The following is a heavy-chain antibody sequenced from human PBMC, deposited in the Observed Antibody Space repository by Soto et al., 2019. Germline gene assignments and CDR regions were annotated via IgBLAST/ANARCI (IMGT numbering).Heavy chain of an antibody. J-gene: IGHJ4*02. D-gene: IGHD3-22*01. CDR2: ISAYNGNT. CDR3: AVYDSSGYFSFDY. V-gene: IGHV1-18*01. Sequence: RQSPGQGLEWMGWISAYNGNTNYAQKLQGRVTMTTDTSTSTAYMELRSLRSDDTAVYYCAVYDSSGYFSFDYWGQGTLVTVSS.